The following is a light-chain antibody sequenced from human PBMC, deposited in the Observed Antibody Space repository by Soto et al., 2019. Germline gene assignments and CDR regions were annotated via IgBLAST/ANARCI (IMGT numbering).Light chain of an antibody. CDR2: GNS. J-gene: IGLJ1*01. Sequence: QSVLTQPPSVSGAPGQRVTISCTGSSSNIGAGYDVHWYQQLPGTAPKILIYGNSNRPSGVPDRFSGSKSGTSASLAITGPQAEDEAEYYCQSYDSSLSGDVFGTGTKLTVL. CDR3: QSYDSSLSGDV. V-gene: IGLV1-40*01. CDR1: SSNIGAGYD.